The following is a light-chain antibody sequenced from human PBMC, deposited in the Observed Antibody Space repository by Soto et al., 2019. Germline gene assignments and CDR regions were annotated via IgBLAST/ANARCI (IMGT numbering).Light chain of an antibody. CDR2: ATS. V-gene: IGKV1D-12*01. J-gene: IGKJ5*01. Sequence: DIQMTQSPSSLSASVGDTVTITCRSSQDAGRWLSWYQQKPGKAPKILIFATSSLQSGVPSRFSGSGSGTDFTLTISSLQSEDFATYYCQQARSFPVTFGQGTRLEIK. CDR3: QQARSFPVT. CDR1: QDAGRW.